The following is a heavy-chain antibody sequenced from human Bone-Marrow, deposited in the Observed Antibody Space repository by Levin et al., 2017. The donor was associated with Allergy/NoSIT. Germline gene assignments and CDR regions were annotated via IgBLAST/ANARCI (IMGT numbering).Heavy chain of an antibody. V-gene: IGHV5-51*01. Sequence: PGGSLRLSCKGSGYSFTSYWIGWVRQMPGKGLEWMGIIYPGDSDTRYSPSFQGQVTISADKSISTAYLQWSSLKASDTAMYYCARQTKNYGDHCLVSFDYWGQGTLVTVSS. CDR2: IYPGDSDT. CDR3: ARQTKNYGDHCLVSFDY. D-gene: IGHD4-17*01. J-gene: IGHJ4*02. CDR1: GYSFTSYW.